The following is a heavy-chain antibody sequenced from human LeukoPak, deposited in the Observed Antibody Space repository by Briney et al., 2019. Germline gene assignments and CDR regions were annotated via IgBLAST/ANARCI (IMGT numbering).Heavy chain of an antibody. CDR2: INPSGGST. CDR3: ARGLIVGATWTREYYFDY. Sequence: ASVKVSCKASGYTFTGYYMHWVRQAPGQGLEWMGIINPSGGSTSYAQKFQGRVTMTRDMSTSTVYMELSSLRSEDTAVYYCARGLIVGATWTREYYFDYWGQGTLVTVSS. J-gene: IGHJ4*02. D-gene: IGHD1-26*01. V-gene: IGHV1-46*01. CDR1: GYTFTGYY.